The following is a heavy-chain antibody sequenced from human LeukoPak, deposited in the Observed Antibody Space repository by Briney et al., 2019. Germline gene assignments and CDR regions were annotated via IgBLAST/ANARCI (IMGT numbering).Heavy chain of an antibody. Sequence: GGSLRLSCAASGFTFSSYAMHWARQAPGKGLEWVAVISYDGSNKYYADSVKGRFTISRDNSKNTLYLQMNSLRAEDTAVYYCARPGYSSSRHHGHYYMDVWGKGTTVTVSS. CDR1: GFTFSSYA. D-gene: IGHD6-13*01. V-gene: IGHV3-30-3*01. CDR2: ISYDGSNK. J-gene: IGHJ6*03. CDR3: ARPGYSSSRHHGHYYMDV.